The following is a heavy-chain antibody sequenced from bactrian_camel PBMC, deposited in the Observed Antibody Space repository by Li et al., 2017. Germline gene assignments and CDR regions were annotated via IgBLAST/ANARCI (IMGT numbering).Heavy chain of an antibody. D-gene: IGHD4*01. Sequence: VQLVESGGGLVQPGGSLRLSCVASGFTFSREAMTWVRQGPGKDLEWVSSITSGGGDFKHYADSVLGRFTISRDNAKNLVFLQLDKLKTEDTAMYYCVKGAAATCQRGHGTQVTVS. V-gene: IGHV3S40*01. CDR2: ITSGGGDFK. J-gene: IGHJ4*01. CDR1: GFTFSREA.